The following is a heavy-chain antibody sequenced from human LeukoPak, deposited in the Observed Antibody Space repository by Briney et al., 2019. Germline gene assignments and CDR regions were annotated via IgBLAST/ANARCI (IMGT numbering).Heavy chain of an antibody. CDR2: INHSGST. J-gene: IGHJ4*02. CDR3: ARVSIYDILTGYYLGGATFDY. Sequence: SETLSLTCAVYGGSFSGYYWSWIRQPPGKGLEWIGEINHSGSTNYNPSLKSRVTISVDTSKNQFSLKLSSVTAADTAVYYCARVSIYDILTGYYLGGATFDYWGQGTLVTVSS. CDR1: GGSFSGYY. V-gene: IGHV4-34*01. D-gene: IGHD3-9*01.